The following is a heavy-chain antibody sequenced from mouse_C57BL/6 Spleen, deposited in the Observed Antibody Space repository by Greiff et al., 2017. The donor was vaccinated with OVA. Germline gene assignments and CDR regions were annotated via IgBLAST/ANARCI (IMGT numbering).Heavy chain of an antibody. D-gene: IGHD2-2*01. J-gene: IGHJ1*03. Sequence: QVQLKESGPGLVQPSQSLSITCTVSGFSLTSYGVHWVRQSPGTGLEWLGVIWRGGSTDYNAAFMSRLSITKDNSKSQVFFKMNSLQADDTAIYYCAKEGSTMVTTGYFDVWGTGTTVTVSS. CDR1: GFSLTSYG. CDR2: IWRGGST. V-gene: IGHV2-5*01. CDR3: AKEGSTMVTTGYFDV.